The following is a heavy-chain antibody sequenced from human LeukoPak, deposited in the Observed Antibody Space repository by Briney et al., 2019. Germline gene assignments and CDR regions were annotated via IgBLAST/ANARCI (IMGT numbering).Heavy chain of an antibody. V-gene: IGHV4-34*01. J-gene: IGHJ6*03. CDR2: INRSGST. D-gene: IGHD2-8*01. CDR3: ARDGRGLGFYYYYMDV. Sequence: SKTLSLTCAVYGGSFSGYYWTWIRQPPGKGLEWIGEINRSGSTNYNPSLKSRVTISVDTSKNQFSLKLSSVTAADTAVYYCARDGRGLGFYYYYMDVWGKGTTVTVSS. CDR1: GGSFSGYY.